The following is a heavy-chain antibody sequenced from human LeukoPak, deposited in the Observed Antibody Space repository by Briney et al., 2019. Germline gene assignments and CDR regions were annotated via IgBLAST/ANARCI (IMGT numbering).Heavy chain of an antibody. J-gene: IGHJ6*02. Sequence: SVNVSCKPSGGTLSSYAISCVRQAPGQRLEWMGRIIPIFGIANYAQKFQGRVTITADKSTSTAYMELSSLRSEDTAVYYCASYDSSGYPPGRGMDVWGQGTTVTVSS. CDR2: IIPIFGIA. CDR3: ASYDSSGYPPGRGMDV. D-gene: IGHD3-22*01. CDR1: GGTLSSYA. V-gene: IGHV1-69*04.